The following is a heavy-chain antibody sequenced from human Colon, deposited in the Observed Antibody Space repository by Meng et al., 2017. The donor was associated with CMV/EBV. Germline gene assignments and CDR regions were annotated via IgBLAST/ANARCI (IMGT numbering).Heavy chain of an antibody. J-gene: IGHJ6*02. CDR3: AKASCSSTTCPYRGDYYYYYIMDV. CDR2: ISESGYDT. Sequence: GESLKISCAASGFTISSYAMTWVRQAPGKGLEWVSAISESGYDTFYTDSVKGRFTISRDHSKNTRYLQMNSLRAEDTAEYYCAKASCSSTTCPYRGDYYYYYIMDVWGQGTAVTVSS. D-gene: IGHD2-2*01. V-gene: IGHV3-23*01. CDR1: GFTISSYA.